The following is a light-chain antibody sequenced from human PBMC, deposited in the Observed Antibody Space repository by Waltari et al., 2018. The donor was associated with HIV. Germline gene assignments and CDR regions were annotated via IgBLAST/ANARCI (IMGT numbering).Light chain of an antibody. J-gene: IGLJ1*01. CDR3: AAWDDSLNGYV. Sequence: QSVLTQPPSVSEAPRQRVTISCSGSSSNIGSHAVHWYQQVPGKAPKLLIYYDDLLSSGISDRFSGSKSGTSASLAIRGLQSEDEADYYCAAWDDSLNGYVFGSGTTVTVL. CDR1: SSNIGSHA. V-gene: IGLV1-36*01. CDR2: YDD.